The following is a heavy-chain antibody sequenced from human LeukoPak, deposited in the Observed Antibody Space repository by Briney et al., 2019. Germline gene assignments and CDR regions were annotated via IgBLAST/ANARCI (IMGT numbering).Heavy chain of an antibody. Sequence: GGSLRLSCAASGFTFISYDMHWVRQATGKGLEWVSAIGTAGDTYYPGSVKGRFTISRENAKNSLYLQMNSLRAGDTAVYYCARGELETSYYYYYYMDFWGKGHTVTVSS. D-gene: IGHD3-10*01. V-gene: IGHV3-13*01. CDR2: IGTAGDT. CDR1: GFTFISYD. J-gene: IGHJ6*03. CDR3: ARGELETSYYYYYYMDF.